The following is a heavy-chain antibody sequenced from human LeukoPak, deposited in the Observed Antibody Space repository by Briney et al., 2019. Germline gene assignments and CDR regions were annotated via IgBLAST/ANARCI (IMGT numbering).Heavy chain of an antibody. CDR3: ARADLSRGYYFDY. CDR1: GFTFSSYS. D-gene: IGHD3-10*01. Sequence: PGGSLTLSCAASGFTFSSYSMNWVRQAPGKGLEWVSSISSSSSYIYYADSVKGRFTISRDNAKNSLYLQMNSLRAEDTAVYYCARADLSRGYYFDYWGQGTLVTVSS. V-gene: IGHV3-21*01. J-gene: IGHJ4*02. CDR2: ISSSSSYI.